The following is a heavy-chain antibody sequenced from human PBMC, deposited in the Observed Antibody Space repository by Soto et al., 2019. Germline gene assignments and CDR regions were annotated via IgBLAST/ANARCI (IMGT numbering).Heavy chain of an antibody. CDR3: AKYSSGWYHPFDY. J-gene: IGHJ4*02. D-gene: IGHD6-19*01. CDR2: ISGSGGST. CDR1: GFTFSSYA. Sequence: EVQLLESGGGLVQPGGSLRLSCAASGFTFSSYAMSWVRQAPGKGLEWVSAISGSGGSTYYADSVKGRFTISRDNSQHTLYLQMNSLRAEDTAVYYGAKYSSGWYHPFDYWGQGTLVTVSS. V-gene: IGHV3-23*01.